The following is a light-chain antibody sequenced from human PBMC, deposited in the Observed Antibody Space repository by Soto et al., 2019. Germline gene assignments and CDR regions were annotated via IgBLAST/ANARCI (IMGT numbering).Light chain of an antibody. CDR1: QTISEW. J-gene: IGKJ5*01. CDR3: QQYQTYAT. CDR2: DAS. V-gene: IGKV1-5*01. Sequence: DIQMTQSPSTLSASIGDRVTITCRASQTISEWLAWYQQKPGKAPEVLIYDASSLESGVPSRFSGSGSGTEFTLTISSLQPDDFATYYCQQYQTYATFGQGTRLEIK.